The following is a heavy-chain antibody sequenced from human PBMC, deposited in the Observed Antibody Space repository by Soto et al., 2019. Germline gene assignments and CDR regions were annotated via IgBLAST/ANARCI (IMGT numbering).Heavy chain of an antibody. J-gene: IGHJ6*02. Sequence: GGSLRLSCAASGFTFSSYAMSWVRQAPGKGLEWVSYISSSSTTLYYADSVKGRFTISRDNAKNSLYLQMHSLRDEDTAVYYCARDPGDGMDVWGQGTTVTVSS. V-gene: IGHV3-48*02. CDR2: ISSSSTTL. D-gene: IGHD3-10*01. CDR3: ARDPGDGMDV. CDR1: GFTFSSYA.